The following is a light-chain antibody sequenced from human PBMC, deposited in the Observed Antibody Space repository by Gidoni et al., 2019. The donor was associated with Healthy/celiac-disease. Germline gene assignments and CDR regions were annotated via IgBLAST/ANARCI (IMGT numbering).Light chain of an antibody. J-gene: IGKJ1*01. CDR2: GAS. V-gene: IGKV3-20*01. CDR1: QRVSSSY. Sequence: EIVWTQSPGNLSLSPGERATLSCRASQRVSSSYLAWYQQKPGQAPRLLIYGASSRATGIPDRFIGSGSGTAFTLTISRLEPEDFAVSYCQQYGSSPWTFGQGTKVEIK. CDR3: QQYGSSPWT.